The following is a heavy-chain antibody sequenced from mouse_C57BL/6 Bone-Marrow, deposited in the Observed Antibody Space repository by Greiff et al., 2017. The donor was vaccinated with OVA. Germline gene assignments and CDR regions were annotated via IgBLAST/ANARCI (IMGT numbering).Heavy chain of an antibody. D-gene: IGHD2-1*01. V-gene: IGHV1-80*01. Sequence: QVQLQQSGAELVKPGASVKISCKASGYAFSSYWMNWVKQRPGKGLEWIGQIYPGDGDTNYNGKFKGKATLTADKSSSTAYMQLSSLTSEDSAVYFCARRRDLLWYPWNAMDYWGQGTSVTVSS. CDR2: IYPGDGDT. CDR3: ARRRDLLWYPWNAMDY. CDR1: GYAFSSYW. J-gene: IGHJ4*01.